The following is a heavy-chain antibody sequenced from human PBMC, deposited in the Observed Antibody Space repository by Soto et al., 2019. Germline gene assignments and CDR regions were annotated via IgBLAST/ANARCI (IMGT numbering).Heavy chain of an antibody. CDR1: GGSNSSGGYY. Sequence: TLSLTCPVSGGSNSSGGYYWSWIRQHPGKGLEWIGYIYYSGSTYYNPSPKSRVTISVDTSKNQFSLKLSSVTDADAAVYYCARELRGFINNIDYWGQGTLDTVSS. CDR2: IYYSGST. V-gene: IGHV4-31*03. CDR3: ARELRGFINNIDY. J-gene: IGHJ4*02. D-gene: IGHD3-10*01.